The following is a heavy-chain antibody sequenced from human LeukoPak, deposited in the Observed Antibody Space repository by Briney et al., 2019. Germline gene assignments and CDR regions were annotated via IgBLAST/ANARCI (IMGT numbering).Heavy chain of an antibody. CDR2: TSGDGGSI. J-gene: IGHJ4*02. CDR1: GFTFDDYA. V-gene: IGHV3-43*02. Sequence: GGSLRLSCAASGFTFDDYAIYWVRQGPGKGLEWVSLTSGDGGSIYYADSVKGRFTISRDNSKNSLYLQMNSLRTEDTALYYCAKEDYSSSWYALDYWGQGTLVTVSS. CDR3: AKEDYSSSWYALDY. D-gene: IGHD6-13*01.